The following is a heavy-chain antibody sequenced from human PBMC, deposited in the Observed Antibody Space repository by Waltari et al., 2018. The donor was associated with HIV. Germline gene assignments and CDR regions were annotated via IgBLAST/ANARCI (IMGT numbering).Heavy chain of an antibody. CDR3: ARGTYYFDTSSGYPPLDL. D-gene: IGHD3-22*01. Sequence: QVQLQQAVPSMMTPSETLSTTCIVSGGSINSYYWNWIRQPAGKALELIGRIYTSGSTKYKPSLKSRVSMSIATSKNQFSLNLTSVTAADTAVYYCARGTYYFDTSSGYPPLDLWGRGTLVTVSS. CDR1: GGSINSYY. V-gene: IGHV4-4*07. J-gene: IGHJ2*01. CDR2: IYTSGST.